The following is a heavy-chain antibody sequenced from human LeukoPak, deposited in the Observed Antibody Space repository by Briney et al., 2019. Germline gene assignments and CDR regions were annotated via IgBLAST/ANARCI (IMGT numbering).Heavy chain of an antibody. J-gene: IGHJ4*02. CDR2: IKQDGTEK. Sequence: TGGSLRLSCTASGFTFGDYAVSWVRQAPGKGLEWVANIKQDGTEKYYVDSVKGRFTISRDNAKNSLYLQMNSLRAEDTAVYYCATEDDAGAVVVPFEYWGQGTLVTVSS. V-gene: IGHV3-7*01. D-gene: IGHD3-22*01. CDR3: ATEDDAGAVVVPFEY. CDR1: GFTFGDYA.